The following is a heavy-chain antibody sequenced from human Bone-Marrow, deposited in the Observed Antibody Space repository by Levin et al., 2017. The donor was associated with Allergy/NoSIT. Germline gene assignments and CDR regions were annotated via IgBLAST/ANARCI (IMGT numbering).Heavy chain of an antibody. D-gene: IGHD6-13*01. CDR2: IHHTGTT. J-gene: IGHJ4*02. Sequence: SCTVSGDSISSASWWSWVRQSPGKGLEWIGEIHHTGTTNYNTSLKSRITLSVDKSKNQFFLKLTSVTAADAAVYYCNAAAPSGRYFDNWGRGTLVTVSS. CDR3: NAAAPSGRYFDN. CDR1: GDSISSASW. V-gene: IGHV4-4*02.